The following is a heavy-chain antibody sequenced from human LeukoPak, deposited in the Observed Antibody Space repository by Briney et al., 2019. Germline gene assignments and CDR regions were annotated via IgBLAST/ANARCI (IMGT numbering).Heavy chain of an antibody. CDR3: AKGHGDWGGNYLDH. V-gene: IGHV3-30*04. J-gene: IGHJ4*02. CDR2: ISYDGSNK. CDR1: GFTFSSYA. D-gene: IGHD4-17*01. Sequence: GGSLRLSCAASGFTFSSYAMHWVRQAPGKGLEWVAVISYDGSNKYYADSVKGRFTISRDNSKNTVFLEMISLRVEDTALYHCAKGHGDWGGNYLDHWGQGAQVTVSS.